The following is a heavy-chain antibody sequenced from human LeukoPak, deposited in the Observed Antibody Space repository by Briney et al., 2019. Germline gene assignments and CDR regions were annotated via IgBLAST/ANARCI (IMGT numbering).Heavy chain of an antibody. CDR3: ARAAAAGIPFDY. J-gene: IGHJ4*02. CDR2: IYSGGST. Sequence: GGSLRLSCAASGFTVSSNYMSWVRQAPGKGLEWVSVIYSGGSTYYADSVKGRFTISRDNSKNTLYLQMNSLRAEDTAVYYCARAAAAGIPFDYWAREPWSPSPQ. V-gene: IGHV3-66*02. CDR1: GFTVSSNY. D-gene: IGHD6-13*01.